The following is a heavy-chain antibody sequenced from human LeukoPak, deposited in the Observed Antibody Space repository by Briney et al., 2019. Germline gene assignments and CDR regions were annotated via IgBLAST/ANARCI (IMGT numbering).Heavy chain of an antibody. CDR3: AKDVSGEKRHYYGMDV. CDR2: ISYDGSNK. V-gene: IGHV3-30*04. J-gene: IGHJ6*02. Sequence: GGSLRLSCAASGFTFSSYAMHWVRQAPGKGLEWVAVISYDGSNKYYADSVKGRFTISRDNSKNTLYLQMNSLRAEDTAVYYCAKDVSGEKRHYYGMDVWGQGTTVTVSS. D-gene: IGHD1-1*01. CDR1: GFTFSSYA.